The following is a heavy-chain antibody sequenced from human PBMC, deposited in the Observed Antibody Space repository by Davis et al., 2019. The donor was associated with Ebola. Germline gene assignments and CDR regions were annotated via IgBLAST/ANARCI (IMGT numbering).Heavy chain of an antibody. V-gene: IGHV4-34*01. CDR1: GGSFSGYF. J-gene: IGHJ4*02. D-gene: IGHD3/OR15-3a*01. CDR3: GRGERASWMILD. Sequence: PSETLSLTCAVYGGSFSGYFWSWIRRPPGKGLEWVGEVTHSGIINYNPSLKGRITISVDTSKNHFSLNPNSVTAADTAVYYCGRGERASWMILDWGQGSPVIVSS. CDR2: VTHSGII.